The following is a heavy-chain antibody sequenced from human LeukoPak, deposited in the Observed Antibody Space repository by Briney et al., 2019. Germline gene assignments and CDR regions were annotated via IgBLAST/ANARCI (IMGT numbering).Heavy chain of an antibody. CDR1: GFTFSSYW. J-gene: IGHJ3*02. CDR3: TKSDGYGLIRI. D-gene: IGHD3-10*01. Sequence: PGGSLRLSCAASGFTFSSYWMSWVRQAPGKGLEWIGNIYYTGNTYYNSSLKSRVTISLDTSKNQFSLKVISVTAADTAAYYCTKSDGYGLIRICGRGTMVTVSS. V-gene: IGHV4-4*02. CDR2: IYYTGNT.